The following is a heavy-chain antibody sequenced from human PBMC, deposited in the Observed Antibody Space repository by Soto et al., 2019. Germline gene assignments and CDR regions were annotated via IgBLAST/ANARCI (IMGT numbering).Heavy chain of an antibody. CDR1: GGSISSYY. V-gene: IGHV4-59*01. CDR2: IYYSGST. Sequence: SETLSLTCTVSGGSISSYYWSWIRQPPGKGLEWIGYIYYSGSTNYNPSLKSRVTISVDTSKNQFSLKLSSVTAADTAVYYCARGYDFWGYYYYYGMDVWGQGTTVTVSS. D-gene: IGHD3-3*01. J-gene: IGHJ6*02. CDR3: ARGYDFWGYYYYYGMDV.